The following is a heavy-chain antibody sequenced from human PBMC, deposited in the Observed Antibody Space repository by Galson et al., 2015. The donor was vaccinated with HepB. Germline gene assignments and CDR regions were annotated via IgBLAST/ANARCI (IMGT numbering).Heavy chain of an antibody. CDR3: AREPRRELGADAFDI. V-gene: IGHV3-74*01. Sequence: SLRLSCAASGFTFSSYWMHWVRQAPGKGLVWVSRINSDGSSTSYADSVKGRFTISRDNAKNTLYLQMNSLRAEDTAVYYCAREPRRELGADAFDIWGQGTMVTVSS. J-gene: IGHJ3*02. CDR1: GFTFSSYW. D-gene: IGHD1-26*01. CDR2: INSDGSST.